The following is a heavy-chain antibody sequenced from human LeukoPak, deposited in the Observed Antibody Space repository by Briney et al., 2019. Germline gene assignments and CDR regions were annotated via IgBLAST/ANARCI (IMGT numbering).Heavy chain of an antibody. CDR2: IKQDGSEK. D-gene: IGHD4-17*01. Sequence: PGGSLRLSCAASGFTFSSYWMSWVRQAPGKGLEWVANIKQDGSEKYYVDSVKGRFTISRDNAKNSLYLQMNSLRAEDTAVYYCAREHGDYYYYYMDVWGKGTTVTISS. V-gene: IGHV3-7*03. CDR1: GFTFSSYW. J-gene: IGHJ6*03. CDR3: AREHGDYYYYYMDV.